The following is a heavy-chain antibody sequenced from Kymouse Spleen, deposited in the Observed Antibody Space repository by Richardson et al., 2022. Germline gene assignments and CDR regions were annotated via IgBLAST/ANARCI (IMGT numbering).Heavy chain of an antibody. D-gene: IGHD6-13*01. Sequence: QLQLQESGPGLVKPSETLSLTCTVSGGSISSSSYYWGWIRQPPGKGLEWIGSIYYSGSTYYNPSLKSRVTISVDTSKNQFSLKLSSVTAADTAVYYCARQKIAAAVVYYYYGMDVWGQGTTVTVSS. CDR1: GGSISSSSYY. CDR3: ARQKIAAAVVYYYYGMDV. CDR2: IYYSGST. J-gene: IGHJ6*02. V-gene: IGHV4-39*01.